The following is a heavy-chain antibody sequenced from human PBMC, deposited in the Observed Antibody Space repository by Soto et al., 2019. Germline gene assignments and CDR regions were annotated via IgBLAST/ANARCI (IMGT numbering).Heavy chain of an antibody. V-gene: IGHV1-69*01. CDR3: ARDGSIAARPGGFDWYFDL. CDR1: GGTFSSYA. J-gene: IGHJ2*01. Sequence: QVQLVQSGAEVKKPGSSVKVSCKASGGTFSSYAISWVRQAPGQGLEWMGGIIPIFGTANYAQKFQGRVTITADESTSTAYMELSSLRSEYTAVYYCARDGSIAARPGGFDWYFDLWGRGTLVTVSS. D-gene: IGHD6-6*01. CDR2: IIPIFGTA.